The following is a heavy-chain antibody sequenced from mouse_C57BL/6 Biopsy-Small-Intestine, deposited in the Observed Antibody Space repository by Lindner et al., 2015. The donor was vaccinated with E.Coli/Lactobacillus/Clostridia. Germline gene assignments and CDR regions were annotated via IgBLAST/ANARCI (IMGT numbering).Heavy chain of an antibody. V-gene: IGHV5-6*01. CDR2: ISSGGDYI. Sequence: VQLQESGGDLVKPGGSLKLSCAASGFTFSSYGMSWVRQTPDKRLEWVATISSGGDYIYYADTVKGRFTISRDNARNTLYLQMSSLKSEDTAMYYCTRDNYDGYFDYWGQGTTLTVSS. CDR3: TRDNYDGYFDY. J-gene: IGHJ2*01. D-gene: IGHD2-3*01. CDR1: GFTFSSYG.